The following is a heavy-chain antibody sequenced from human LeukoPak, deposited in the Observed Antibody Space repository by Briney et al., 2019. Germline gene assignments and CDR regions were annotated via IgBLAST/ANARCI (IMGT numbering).Heavy chain of an antibody. V-gene: IGHV1-2*02. Sequence: GASVKVSCKASGYTFTGYYMHWVRQAPGQGLEWMGWINPNSGGTNYAQKFQGRVTMPRDTSISTAYMELSRLRSDDTAVYYCARDGDYGVNDAFDIWGQGTMVTVSS. CDR3: ARDGDYGVNDAFDI. D-gene: IGHD4-17*01. J-gene: IGHJ3*02. CDR1: GYTFTGYY. CDR2: INPNSGGT.